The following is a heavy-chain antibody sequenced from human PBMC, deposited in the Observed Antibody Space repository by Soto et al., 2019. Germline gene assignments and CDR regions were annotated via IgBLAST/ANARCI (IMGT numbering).Heavy chain of an antibody. J-gene: IGHJ3*02. Sequence: GGSLRLSCAASGFTFSDYYMSWIRQAPGKGLEWFSYISSSGSTIYYADSVKGRFTISRDNAKNSLYLQMNSLRAEDTAVYYSARELELMDYAFYIWGQGTMVTVSS. CDR3: ARELELMDYAFYI. D-gene: IGHD1-7*01. CDR1: GFTFSDYY. CDR2: ISSSGSTI. V-gene: IGHV3-11*01.